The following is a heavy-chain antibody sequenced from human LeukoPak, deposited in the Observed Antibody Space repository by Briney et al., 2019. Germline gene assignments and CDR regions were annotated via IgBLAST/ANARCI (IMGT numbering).Heavy chain of an antibody. D-gene: IGHD5-18*01. CDR2: IYYSGST. Sequence: PSETLSLTCTVSGGSISSYYWSWIRQPPGKGLEWIGYIYYSGSTNYNPSLKSRVTISVDTSKNQFSLKLSSVTAADTAVYYCARNFGSYGYYGGLVLAFDIWGQGTMVTVSS. CDR3: ARNFGSYGYYGGLVLAFDI. J-gene: IGHJ3*02. V-gene: IGHV4-59*01. CDR1: GGSISSYY.